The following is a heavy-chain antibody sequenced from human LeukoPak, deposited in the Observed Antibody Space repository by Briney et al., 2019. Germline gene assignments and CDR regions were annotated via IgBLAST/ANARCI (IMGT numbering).Heavy chain of an antibody. D-gene: IGHD5-24*01. J-gene: IGHJ4*02. CDR2: IRQDGSEM. V-gene: IGHV3-7*01. CDR3: ANGDGFDY. CDR1: GFTFRTYW. Sequence: GGSLRLSXATSGFTFRTYWMSWVRQAPGKGLEWVANIRQDGSEMYYVDSVKGRFTISRDNAKNSLYLQMNSLRAEDTAVYYCANGDGFDYWGQGTLVTVSS.